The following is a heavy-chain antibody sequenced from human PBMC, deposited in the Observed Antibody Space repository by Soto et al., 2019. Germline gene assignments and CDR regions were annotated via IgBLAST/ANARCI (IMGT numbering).Heavy chain of an antibody. CDR2: ISAYNGNT. D-gene: IGHD2-2*01. CDR3: VRDCISTSCLNFDY. J-gene: IGHJ4*02. CDR1: GYTFTSYG. V-gene: IGHV1-18*01. Sequence: EASVKVSCKASGYTFTSYGISWVRQAPGQGLEWMGWISAYNGNTNYAQKLQGRVTMTTDTSTSTAYMELRSLRSDDTAVYYCVRDCISTSCLNFDYWGQGTLVTVSS.